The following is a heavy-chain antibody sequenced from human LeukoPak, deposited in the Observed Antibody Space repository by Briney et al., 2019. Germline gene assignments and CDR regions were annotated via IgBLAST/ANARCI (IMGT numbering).Heavy chain of an antibody. CDR2: ISYDGSNK. D-gene: IGHD3-9*01. CDR1: GFTFSSYG. Sequence: GGSLRLSCAASGFTFSSYGMHWVRQAPGKGLEWVAVISYDGSNKYYADSVKGRFTISRDNSKNTLYLQMNSLRAEDTAVYYCAKDLSTGYYIAYWGQGTLVTVSS. CDR3: AKDLSTGYYIAY. J-gene: IGHJ4*02. V-gene: IGHV3-30*18.